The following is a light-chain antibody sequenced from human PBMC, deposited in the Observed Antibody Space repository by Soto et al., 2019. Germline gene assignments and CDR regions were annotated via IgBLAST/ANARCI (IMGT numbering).Light chain of an antibody. Sequence: DIVMTQSPDSLAVSLGERATINCKSSQNVLYTSNNNNYLAWYQLKPGQPPRLLIYWASTREFGVPDRFSGSGSGTGFTLTISSLQAEDVAVYYCQQFYSTPYTFGQGTKLEIK. CDR1: QNVLYTSNNNNY. CDR2: WAS. CDR3: QQFYSTPYT. J-gene: IGKJ2*01. V-gene: IGKV4-1*01.